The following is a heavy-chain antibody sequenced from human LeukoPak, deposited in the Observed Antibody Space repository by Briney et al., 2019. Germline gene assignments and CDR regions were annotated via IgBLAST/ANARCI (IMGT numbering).Heavy chain of an antibody. J-gene: IGHJ4*02. CDR3: VSVLTVTFDS. D-gene: IGHD4-17*01. V-gene: IGHV3-33*08. CDR1: GFXFDDYA. CDR2: VWSDGDGK. Sequence: GGSLRLSCAASGFXFDDYAMHWVRQAPGKGLEWVAGVWSDGDGKFYADPVKGRYTISRDNSKNTVYLQMNSLRAEDTAVYYCVSVLTVTFDSWGQGTLVTVSS.